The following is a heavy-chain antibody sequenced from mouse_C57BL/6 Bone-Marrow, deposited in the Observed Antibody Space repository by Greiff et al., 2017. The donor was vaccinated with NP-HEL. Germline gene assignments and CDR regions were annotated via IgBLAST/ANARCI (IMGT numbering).Heavy chain of an antibody. J-gene: IGHJ1*03. CDR1: GYTFTSYW. Sequence: EVQLQQSGTVLARPGASVKMSCKTSGYTFTSYWMHWVNQRPGQGLEWIGAIYPGNSDTSYNQKFKGKAKLTAVTSASTAYMELSSLTNEDAAVYYCTRDYYGSSYWYFAVWGTGTTVTVSS. D-gene: IGHD1-1*01. CDR3: TRDYYGSSYWYFAV. V-gene: IGHV1-5*01. CDR2: IYPGNSDT.